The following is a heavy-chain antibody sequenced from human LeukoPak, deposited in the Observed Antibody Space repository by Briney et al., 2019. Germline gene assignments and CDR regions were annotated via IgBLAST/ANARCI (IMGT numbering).Heavy chain of an antibody. CDR1: GGSISNYY. J-gene: IGHJ6*03. V-gene: IGHV4-59*08. D-gene: IGHD3-10*01. Sequence: PSETLSLTCTVSGGSISNYYWSWIRQPPGKGLEWIGYIYYSGSTYYNPSLKSRVTISVDTSKNHFSLKLSSVTAADTAVYYCARHRYYYRSGSYYGAPYYMDVWGKGTTVTISS. CDR3: ARHRYYYRSGSYYGAPYYMDV. CDR2: IYYSGST.